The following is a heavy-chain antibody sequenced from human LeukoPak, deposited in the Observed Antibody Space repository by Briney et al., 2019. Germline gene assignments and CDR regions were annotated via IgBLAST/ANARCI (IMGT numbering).Heavy chain of an antibody. V-gene: IGHV3-23*01. CDR1: GFTFSSYG. J-gene: IGHJ3*02. CDR3: ARRSAAKDAFDI. D-gene: IGHD6-25*01. CDR2: ISGSGGST. Sequence: GGSLRLSCAASGFTFSSYGMSWVRQAPGKGLEWVSAISGSGGSTYYADSVKGRFTISRDNSKNTLYLQMNSLRAEDTAVYYCARRSAAKDAFDIWGQGTMVTVSS.